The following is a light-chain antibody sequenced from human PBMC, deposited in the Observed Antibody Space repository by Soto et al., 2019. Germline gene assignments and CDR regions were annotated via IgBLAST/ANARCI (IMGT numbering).Light chain of an antibody. Sequence: EIVLTQSPGTLSLSPGERATLSCRASQSDSSRFLAWYQQKPGQAPRLLIHSTFRRDTGIPDRFSGSGSGTDFTLTISRQEPEDYAVYYCQLYGSSWTFGQGTKVEIK. J-gene: IGKJ1*01. CDR3: QLYGSSWT. V-gene: IGKV3-20*01. CDR1: QSDSSRF. CDR2: STF.